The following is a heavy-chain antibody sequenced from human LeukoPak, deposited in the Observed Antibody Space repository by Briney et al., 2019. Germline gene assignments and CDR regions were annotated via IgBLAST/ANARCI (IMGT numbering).Heavy chain of an antibody. CDR1: SGSISSGVYE. D-gene: IGHD4-17*01. V-gene: IGHV4-31*03. CDR2: IYYSGST. J-gene: IGHJ4*02. Sequence: SQTLSLTCPVSSGSISSGVYEWSWIRQHPGKGLEWIGYIYYSGSTNYNPSLKSRVTISVDTSKNQFSLKLSSVTAADTAVYYCARVHKDDDGDGYYYAYWGQGILVTVSS. CDR3: ARVHKDDDGDGYYYAY.